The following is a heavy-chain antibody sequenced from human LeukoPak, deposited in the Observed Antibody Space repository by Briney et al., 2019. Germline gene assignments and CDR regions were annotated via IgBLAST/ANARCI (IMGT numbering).Heavy chain of an antibody. J-gene: IGHJ4*02. CDR1: GYTFTGYY. D-gene: IGHD1-26*01. V-gene: IGHV1-2*02. Sequence: GASVKVSCKASGYTFTGYYMHWVRQAPGQGLERMGWINPNSGGTNYAQKFQGRVTMTRDTSISTAYMELSRLRSDDTAVYYCARDMRVYSGSYWDYWGQGTLVTVSS. CDR3: ARDMRVYSGSYWDY. CDR2: INPNSGGT.